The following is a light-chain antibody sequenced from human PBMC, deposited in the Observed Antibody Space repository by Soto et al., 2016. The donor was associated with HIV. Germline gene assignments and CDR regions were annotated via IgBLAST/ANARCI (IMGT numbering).Light chain of an antibody. CDR1: DIGSKS. CDR2: DDD. CDR3: QVWDSGSDPVV. Sequence: SYVLPQPPSVSVAPGKTARITCGGNDIGSKSVHWYQQKPGQAPELVVYDDDDRPSGIPERFSGSSSGNTATLTISRVEIGDEADYYCQVWDSGSDPVVFGGGTKLTVL. V-gene: IGLV3-21*03. J-gene: IGLJ2*01.